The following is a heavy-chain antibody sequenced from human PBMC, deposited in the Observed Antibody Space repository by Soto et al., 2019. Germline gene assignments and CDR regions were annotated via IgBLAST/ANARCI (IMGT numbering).Heavy chain of an antibody. J-gene: IGHJ6*02. Sequence: GGSLRLSCAASGFTFSVYAVHWVRQAPGKGLEWVAVISYDGINKYYADSVKGRFTISRDNSRNTLYLQMNSLRADDTAVYYCARDRYCSGGSCPQGTYYYGMDVWGQGTTVTVSS. V-gene: IGHV3-30-3*01. D-gene: IGHD2-15*01. CDR2: ISYDGINK. CDR3: ARDRYCSGGSCPQGTYYYGMDV. CDR1: GFTFSVYA.